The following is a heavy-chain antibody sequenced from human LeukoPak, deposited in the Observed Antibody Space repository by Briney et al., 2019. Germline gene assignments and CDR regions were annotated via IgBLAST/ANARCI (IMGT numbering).Heavy chain of an antibody. V-gene: IGHV4-59*01. J-gene: IGHJ4*02. CDR2: THYSGSP. Sequence: SETLSLTCTVSGGSISSYYWSWIRQPPGKGLEWIGYTHYSGSPKYNPSLKSRLTISVDSSKNQFSLRLSSVTAADTAVYFCARGAAGTGAADYWGQGTLVSVSS. CDR1: GGSISSYY. CDR3: ARGAAGTGAADY. D-gene: IGHD6-13*01.